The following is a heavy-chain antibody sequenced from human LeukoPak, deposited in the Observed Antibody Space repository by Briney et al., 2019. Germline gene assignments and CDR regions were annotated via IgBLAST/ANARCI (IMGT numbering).Heavy chain of an antibody. CDR1: GYTFTSYD. CDR2: MNPNSGNT. J-gene: IGHJ4*03. Sequence: GASVKVSCKASGYTFTSYDINWVRQATGQGLEWMGWMNPNSGNTGYAQKFQGRVTITRNTSISTAYMELSSLRSEDTAVYYCAKLLRDVTIYDFWGHGDLVTVSS. D-gene: IGHD5-24*01. V-gene: IGHV1-8*03. CDR3: AKLLRDVTIYDF.